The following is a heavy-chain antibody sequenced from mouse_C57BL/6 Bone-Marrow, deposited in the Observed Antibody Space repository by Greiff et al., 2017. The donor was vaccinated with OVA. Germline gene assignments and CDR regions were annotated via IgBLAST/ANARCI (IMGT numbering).Heavy chain of an antibody. Sequence: QVQLQQPGAELVRPGTSVKLSCKASGYTFTSYWMHWVKQRPGQGLEWIGVIDPSASYTNYNQKFKGKATLTVATSSSTAYMQLSSLTSEDSAVYYCARGGYCWYFDVWGTGTTVTVSS. CDR1: GYTFTSYW. J-gene: IGHJ1*03. CDR2: IDPSASYT. V-gene: IGHV1-59*01. D-gene: IGHD2-3*01. CDR3: ARGGYCWYFDV.